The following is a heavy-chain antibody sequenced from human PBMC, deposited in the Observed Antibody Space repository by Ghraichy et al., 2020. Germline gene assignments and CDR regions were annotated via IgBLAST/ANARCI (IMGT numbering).Heavy chain of an antibody. Sequence: LSLTCAASGFTFSSYAMSWVRQAPGKGLEWVSAISGSGGSTYYADSVKGRFTISRDNSKNTLYLQMNSLRAEDTAVYYCAKGGLYCSSTSCYTYYYYGMDVWGQGTTVTVSS. CDR2: ISGSGGST. D-gene: IGHD2-2*02. CDR1: GFTFSSYA. CDR3: AKGGLYCSSTSCYTYYYYGMDV. J-gene: IGHJ6*02. V-gene: IGHV3-23*01.